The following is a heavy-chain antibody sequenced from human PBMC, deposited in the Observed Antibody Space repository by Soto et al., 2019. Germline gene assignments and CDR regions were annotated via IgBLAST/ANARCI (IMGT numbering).Heavy chain of an antibody. CDR2: IKTDGSIT. J-gene: IGHJ4*02. Sequence: VGSLRLSCAASGFTFSSYWMYWVRQAPGKGLVWVSRIKTDGSITSYADSVKGRFTVSRDNARDMLYLQTNSLRAEDTAVYYCAKDMNSVPEYWGQGTLVTVSS. V-gene: IGHV3-74*01. D-gene: IGHD1-7*01. CDR3: AKDMNSVPEY. CDR1: GFTFSSYW.